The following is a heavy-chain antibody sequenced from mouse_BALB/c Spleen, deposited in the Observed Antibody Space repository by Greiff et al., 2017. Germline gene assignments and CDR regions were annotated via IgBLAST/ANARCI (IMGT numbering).Heavy chain of an antibody. V-gene: IGHV14-3*02. CDR2: IDPANGNT. J-gene: IGHJ4*01. CDR1: GFNIKDTY. Sequence: EVQLVESGAELVRSGASVKLSCTASGFNIKDTYMHWVKQRPEQGLEWIGRIDPANGNTKYDPKFQGKATITADTSSNTAYLQLSSLTSEDTAVYYCARSESVYGRLRRGYYAMDYWGQGTSVTVSS. D-gene: IGHD2-4*01. CDR3: ARSESVYGRLRRGYYAMDY.